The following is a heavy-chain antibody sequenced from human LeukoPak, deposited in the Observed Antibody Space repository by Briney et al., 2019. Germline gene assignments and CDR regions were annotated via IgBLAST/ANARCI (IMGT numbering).Heavy chain of an antibody. CDR2: FYYRGST. CDR1: GGSISSSTFY. V-gene: IGHV4-39*07. D-gene: IGHD5-18*01. J-gene: IGHJ4*02. CDR3: ARSERGYSYGWYDY. Sequence: PSETLSLTCSVSGGSISSSTFYWDWIRQPPGKVLEWIGSFYYRGSTYYNPSLKSRVTISLDTSKNQFSLKLNSVTAADTAVYYCARSERGYSYGWYDYWGQGTLVTVSS.